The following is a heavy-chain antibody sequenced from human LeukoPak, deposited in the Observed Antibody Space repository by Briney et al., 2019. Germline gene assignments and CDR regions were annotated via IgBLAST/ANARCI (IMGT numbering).Heavy chain of an antibody. CDR3: GKSSRGFYPVIDF. Sequence: PGGSLRLSCAASGFTLTNYALTWVRQAPGKGLEFVSGISDGGDTTYYADSVKGRFTISRDNSKSTLSLQMHSLRAEDTAVYYCGKSSRGFYPVIDFWGQGTLVTVSS. CDR1: GFTLTNYA. D-gene: IGHD3-22*01. V-gene: IGHV3-23*01. CDR2: ISDGGDTT. J-gene: IGHJ4*02.